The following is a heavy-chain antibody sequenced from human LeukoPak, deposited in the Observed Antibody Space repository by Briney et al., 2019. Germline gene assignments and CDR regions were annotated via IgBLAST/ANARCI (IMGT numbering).Heavy chain of an antibody. Sequence: GGSLRLSCAASGFTFSSYGMHWVRQAPGKGLEWVAVISYNGSNKYYADSVKGRFTISRDNSKNTLYLQMNSLRAEDTAVYYCAKASAAAGTHLDYWGQGTLVTVSS. CDR3: AKASAAAGTHLDY. V-gene: IGHV3-30*18. CDR2: ISYNGSNK. D-gene: IGHD6-13*01. CDR1: GFTFSSYG. J-gene: IGHJ4*02.